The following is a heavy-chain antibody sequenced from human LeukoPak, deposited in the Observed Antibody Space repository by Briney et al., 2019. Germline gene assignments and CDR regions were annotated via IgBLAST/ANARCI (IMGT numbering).Heavy chain of an antibody. D-gene: IGHD3-10*01. V-gene: IGHV4-61*02. CDR1: GGPISSNSYY. CDR3: ARDRRDMVRGINIVRQYHYYYYMDV. CDR2: IYTSGST. Sequence: SETLSLTCTVSGGPISSNSYYWSWIRQPAGKGLEWIGRIYTSGSTNYNPSLKSRVTISVDTSKSQFSLKLNSVTAADTAVYYCARDRRDMVRGINIVRQYHYYYYMDVWGKGTTVTVSS. J-gene: IGHJ6*03.